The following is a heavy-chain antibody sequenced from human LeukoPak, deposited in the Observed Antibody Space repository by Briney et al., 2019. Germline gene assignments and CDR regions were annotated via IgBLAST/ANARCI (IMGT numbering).Heavy chain of an antibody. CDR1: GFTFSSYE. Sequence: GGSLRLSCEASGFTFSSYEMNWVRQAPGKGLEWVSYISSSGSTIYYADSVKGRFTISRDNAKKSLYLQMNSLRAEDTAVYYCATHELKDAFDIWGQGTMVTVSS. J-gene: IGHJ3*02. CDR3: ATHELKDAFDI. V-gene: IGHV3-48*03. D-gene: IGHD3-10*01. CDR2: ISSSGSTI.